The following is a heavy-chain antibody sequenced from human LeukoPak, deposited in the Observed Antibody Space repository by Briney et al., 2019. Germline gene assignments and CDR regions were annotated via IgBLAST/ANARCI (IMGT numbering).Heavy chain of an antibody. Sequence: GGSLRLSCAASGFTFSSYAMSWVRQAPGKGLEWVSAISGSGGSTYYADSVKGRFTISRDNSKNTLYLQMNSLRAEDRAVYYCAKPGSSSWYGDYFDYWGQGTLVTVSS. J-gene: IGHJ4*02. CDR1: GFTFSSYA. CDR3: AKPGSSSWYGDYFDY. D-gene: IGHD6-13*01. V-gene: IGHV3-23*01. CDR2: ISGSGGST.